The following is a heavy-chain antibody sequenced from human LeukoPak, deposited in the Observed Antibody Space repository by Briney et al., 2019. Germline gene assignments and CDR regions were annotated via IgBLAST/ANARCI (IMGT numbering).Heavy chain of an antibody. CDR3: ARNEVVLDGAFDI. Sequence: SETLSLNCTVSGGSISSGDYYWHWIRQPPGKGLEWIGYIYYSGSTYYNPSLKSRVTISVDTSKNQFSLKLSSVTAADTAVYYCARNEVVLDGAFDIWGQGTMVTVSS. J-gene: IGHJ3*02. V-gene: IGHV4-30-4*02. D-gene: IGHD2/OR15-2a*01. CDR1: GGSISSGDYY. CDR2: IYYSGST.